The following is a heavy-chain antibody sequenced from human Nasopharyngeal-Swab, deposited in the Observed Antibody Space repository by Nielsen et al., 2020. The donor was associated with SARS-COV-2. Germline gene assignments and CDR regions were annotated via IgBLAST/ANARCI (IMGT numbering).Heavy chain of an antibody. V-gene: IGHV3-30*18. D-gene: IGHD1-26*01. CDR3: AKASIVGATDFDC. J-gene: IGHJ4*02. CDR1: GFTFSSYG. CDR2: ISYDGSNK. Sequence: GGSLRLSCAASGFTFSSYGMHWVRQAPGKGLEWVAVISYDGSNKYYADSVKGRFTISRDNSKNTLYLQMNSLRAEDTAVYYCAKASIVGATDFDCWGQGTLVTVSS.